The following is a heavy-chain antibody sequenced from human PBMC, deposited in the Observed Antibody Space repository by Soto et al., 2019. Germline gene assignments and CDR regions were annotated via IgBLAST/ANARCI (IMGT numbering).Heavy chain of an antibody. CDR1: GFTFSSYA. D-gene: IGHD3-10*01. Sequence: GGSLRLSCAASGFTFSSYAMSWVRQAPGKGLEWVSAISGSGGSTYYADSVKGRFTISRDNSKNTLYLQMNSLRAEDTAVYYCAKNPGRGSNWADYYYYGMDVWGQGTTVTVSS. CDR3: AKNPGRGSNWADYYYYGMDV. V-gene: IGHV3-23*01. J-gene: IGHJ6*02. CDR2: ISGSGGST.